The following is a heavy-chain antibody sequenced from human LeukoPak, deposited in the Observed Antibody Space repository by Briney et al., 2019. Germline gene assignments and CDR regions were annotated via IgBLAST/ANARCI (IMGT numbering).Heavy chain of an antibody. Sequence: SETLSLTCSVSGYSISSGYYWGWIRQPPGQGLEWIGSIYHSGRTYYNPSLKSRVTISVDTSKHQLSLKLRSVTAADTAVYYCAREPKQQPNFIQGYAFDIWGQGTMVTVSS. CDR1: GYSISSGYY. CDR3: AREPKQQPNFIQGYAFDI. CDR2: IYHSGRT. V-gene: IGHV4-38-2*02. J-gene: IGHJ3*02. D-gene: IGHD6-13*01.